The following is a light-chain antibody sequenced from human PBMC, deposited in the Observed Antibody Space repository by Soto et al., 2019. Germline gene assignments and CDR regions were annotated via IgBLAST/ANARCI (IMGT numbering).Light chain of an antibody. CDR2: AAS. CDR1: QSISNH. Sequence: DIQMTQSPSSLSASVEDRVIITCRASQSISNHLNWYQQKPGKAPKLLIYAASSLQSGVPSRSSGSGFGTDFTLTISSLQPEDSAIYYCQQADTFPITFGQGTRLEIK. CDR3: QQADTFPIT. V-gene: IGKV1-39*01. J-gene: IGKJ5*01.